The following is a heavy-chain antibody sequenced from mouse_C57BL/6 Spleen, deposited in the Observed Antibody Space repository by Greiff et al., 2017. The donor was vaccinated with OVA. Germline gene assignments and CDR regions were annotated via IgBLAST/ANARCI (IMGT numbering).Heavy chain of an antibody. Sequence: QVQLQQPGAELVRPGSSVKLSCKASGYTFTSYWMDWVKQRPGQGLEWIGNIYPSDSETHYNQKFKDKATLTVDKSSSTAYMQLSSLTSEDSAVYYCARLNWDVDYWGQGTTLTVSS. CDR2: IYPSDSET. D-gene: IGHD4-1*01. CDR1: GYTFTSYW. V-gene: IGHV1-61*01. CDR3: ARLNWDVDY. J-gene: IGHJ2*01.